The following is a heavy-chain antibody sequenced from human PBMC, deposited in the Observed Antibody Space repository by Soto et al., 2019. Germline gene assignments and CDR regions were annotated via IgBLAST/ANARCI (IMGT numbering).Heavy chain of an antibody. D-gene: IGHD2-15*01. Sequence: ASVKVSCKASGYTFTSYGISWVRQAPGQGLEWMGWISAYNGNTNYAQKLQGRGTMTTDTSTSTAYMELRSLRSDDTAVYYCARDIVVVVAATAGAFDYWGQGTLVTVSS. J-gene: IGHJ4*02. CDR3: ARDIVVVVAATAGAFDY. CDR1: GYTFTSYG. CDR2: ISAYNGNT. V-gene: IGHV1-18*04.